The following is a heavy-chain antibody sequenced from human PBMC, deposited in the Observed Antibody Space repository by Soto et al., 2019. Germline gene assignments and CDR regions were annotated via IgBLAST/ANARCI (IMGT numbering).Heavy chain of an antibody. CDR3: ARTSGYEYYYYYYGMDV. V-gene: IGHV6-1*01. D-gene: IGHD5-12*01. J-gene: IGHJ6*02. Sequence: SQTLSLTCAISGDSVPSNSAAWNWIRQSPSRGLEWLGRTYYRSKWYNDYAVSVKSRITINPDTSKNQFSLQLNSVTPEDTAVYYCARTSGYEYYYYYYGMDVWGQGTTVTVSS. CDR2: TYYRSKWYN. CDR1: GDSVPSNSAA.